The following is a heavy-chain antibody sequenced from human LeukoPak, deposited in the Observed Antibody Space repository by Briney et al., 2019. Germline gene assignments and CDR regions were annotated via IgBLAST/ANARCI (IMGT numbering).Heavy chain of an antibody. Sequence: SETLSLTCAVYGGSFSGYYWSWIRQPPGKGLEWIGEINHSGSTNYNPSLKSRVTISVDTSKNQFSLKLSSVTAADTAVYYCASLSSGWYRDFGYWGQGTLVTVSS. CDR3: ASLSSGWYRDFGY. CDR2: INHSGST. CDR1: GGSFSGYY. V-gene: IGHV4-34*01. D-gene: IGHD6-19*01. J-gene: IGHJ4*02.